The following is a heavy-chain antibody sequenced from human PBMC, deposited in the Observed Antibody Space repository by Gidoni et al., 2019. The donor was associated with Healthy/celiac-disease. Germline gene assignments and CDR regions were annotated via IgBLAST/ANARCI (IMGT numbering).Heavy chain of an antibody. D-gene: IGHD6-13*01. CDR1: GFPFADYT. CDR2: ISWDGGST. J-gene: IGHJ3*02. CDR3: AKDQGWQQQPPGDAFDI. Sequence: EVQLVESGGVVVQPGGSLRLSCAASGFPFADYTMHWVRQAPGKGLEWVSLISWDGGSTYYADSVKGRFTISRDNSKNSLYLQMNSLRTEDTALYYCAKDQGWQQQPPGDAFDIWGQGTMVTVSS. V-gene: IGHV3-43*01.